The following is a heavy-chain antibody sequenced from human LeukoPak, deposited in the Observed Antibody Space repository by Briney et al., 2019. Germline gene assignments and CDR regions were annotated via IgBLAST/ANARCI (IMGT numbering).Heavy chain of an antibody. V-gene: IGHV1-2*02. Sequence: GASVKVSCKASGYTFTGYYIHWVRQAPGQGLEWMGWINPNTGDTNYAQKFQGRVTMTRDTSISTAYMELSRLRSDDTAVYYCARDHFDYWGQGTLVTVSS. J-gene: IGHJ4*02. CDR2: INPNTGDT. CDR1: GYTFTGYY. CDR3: ARDHFDY.